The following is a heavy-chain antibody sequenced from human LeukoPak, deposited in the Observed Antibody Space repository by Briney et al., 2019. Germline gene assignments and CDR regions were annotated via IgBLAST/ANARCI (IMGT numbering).Heavy chain of an antibody. CDR2: IYHSGST. J-gene: IGHJ6*02. Sequence: SQTLSLTCTVSGGSISSGGYYWSWIRQHPGKGLEWIGYIYHSGSTYYNPSLKSRVTISVDTSKNQFSLKLSSVTAADTAVYYCARGDGVVVPAAIGLSYYYYGMDVWGQGTTVTVSS. CDR1: GGSISSGGYY. D-gene: IGHD2-2*02. CDR3: ARGDGVVVPAAIGLSYYYYGMDV. V-gene: IGHV4-31*03.